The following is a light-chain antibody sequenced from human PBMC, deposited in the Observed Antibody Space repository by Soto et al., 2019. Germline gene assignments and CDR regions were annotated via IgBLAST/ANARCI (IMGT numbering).Light chain of an antibody. CDR3: QHCNDWSA. V-gene: IGKV3-15*01. J-gene: IGKJ5*01. CDR1: QSVSDN. CDR2: GAS. Sequence: EIVMTQSPDTLSVSPGERATLSCRASQSVSDNLAWYQQKPGQPPRLLIYGASTRATGVPSRFSGSGSGRDFAHTISSLQSEDFAVYYCQHCNDWSAFGQGTRLEIK.